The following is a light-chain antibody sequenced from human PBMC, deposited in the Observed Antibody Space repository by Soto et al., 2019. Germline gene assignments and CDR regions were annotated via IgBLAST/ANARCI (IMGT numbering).Light chain of an antibody. Sequence: EILLTQSPATLSLSPGERATLSCRASQSVGSYLAWYQQKPGQAPRLLIYDASNRATAIPARFSGSGSGTDFTLTISSLEPEDFAVYYCQQRSNWPQGITFGQGTRLEIK. CDR3: QQRSNWPQGIT. CDR1: QSVGSY. CDR2: DAS. V-gene: IGKV3-11*01. J-gene: IGKJ5*01.